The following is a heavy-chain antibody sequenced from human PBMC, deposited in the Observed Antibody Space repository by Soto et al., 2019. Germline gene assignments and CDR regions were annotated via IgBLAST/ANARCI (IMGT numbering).Heavy chain of an antibody. CDR2: IYHSGST. CDR3: SSCWRTTIDY. J-gene: IGHJ4*02. Sequence: QVQLQESGPGLVKPSGTLSLTCAVSGGSISSSNWWSWVRQPPGKGLEWIGEIYHSGSTNYNPSRKSLVTISVDKSKNQFSLKLSSVTAADTAVYYCSSCWRTTIDYWGQGTLVTVSS. V-gene: IGHV4-4*02. CDR1: GGSISSSNW. D-gene: IGHD1-1*01.